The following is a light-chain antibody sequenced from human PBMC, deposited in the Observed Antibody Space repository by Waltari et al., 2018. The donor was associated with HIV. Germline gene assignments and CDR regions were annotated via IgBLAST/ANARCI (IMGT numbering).Light chain of an antibody. Sequence: SSELTQPPSVSVSPGQTARLPGSGDESPTPYTHWFPQKPGQAPVVVIHKNTERPSGIPERFSASRSGTTVTLTITGVQTDDEADYYCLSADSSGTYVFGPGTTVTVL. CDR1: ESPTPY. V-gene: IGLV3-25*03. J-gene: IGLJ1*01. CDR3: LSADSSGTYV. CDR2: KNT.